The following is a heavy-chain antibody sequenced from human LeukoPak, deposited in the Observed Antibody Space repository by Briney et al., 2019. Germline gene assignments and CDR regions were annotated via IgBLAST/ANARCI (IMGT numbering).Heavy chain of an antibody. CDR2: INHSGST. V-gene: IGHV4-34*01. Sequence: PSETLSLTCAVYGGSFSGYYWSWIRQPPGKGLEWIGEINHSGSTNYNPSLKSRVTISVDKSKIQFSLKLRSVTAADTAVYYCARHVTISGPYDASDIWGQGTMVTVSP. J-gene: IGHJ3*02. CDR1: GGSFSGYY. CDR3: ARHVTISGPYDASDI. D-gene: IGHD5-24*01.